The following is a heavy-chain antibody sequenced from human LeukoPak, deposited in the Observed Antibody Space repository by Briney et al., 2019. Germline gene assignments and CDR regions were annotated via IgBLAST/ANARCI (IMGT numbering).Heavy chain of an antibody. CDR1: GFTFNIYA. V-gene: IGHV3-30-3*01. CDR2: ISYDGSNK. Sequence: PGGSLRLSCAASGFTFNIYAMSWVRQAPGKGLEWVAVISYDGSNKYYADSVKGRFTISRDNSKNTLYLQMNSLRAEDTAVYYCARDVEAFDIWGQGTMVTVSS. CDR3: ARDVEAFDI. J-gene: IGHJ3*02.